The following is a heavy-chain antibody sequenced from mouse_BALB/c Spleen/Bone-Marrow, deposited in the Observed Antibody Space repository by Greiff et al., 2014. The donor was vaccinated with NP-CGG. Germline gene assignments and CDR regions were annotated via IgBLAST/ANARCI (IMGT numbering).Heavy chain of an antibody. Sequence: EVQLQQSGPSLVKPSQTLSFTCSVTGDSITSGYWNWIRKFPGNKLEYMGYISHSGSTYYNPSLRSRISITRDSSKNQYYLQLNSVTIEDTSTYYCASGIYDSGISSYWYRDVWGAGTTVTVSS. CDR2: ISHSGST. D-gene: IGHD1-1*01. CDR3: ASGIYDSGISSYWYRDV. V-gene: IGHV3-8*02. J-gene: IGHJ1*01. CDR1: GDSITSGY.